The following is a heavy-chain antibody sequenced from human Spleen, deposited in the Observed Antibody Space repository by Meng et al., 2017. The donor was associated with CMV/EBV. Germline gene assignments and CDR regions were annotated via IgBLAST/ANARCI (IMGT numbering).Heavy chain of an antibody. J-gene: IGHJ4*02. Sequence: GESLKISCAASGFTFSNHWMLWVRQAPGKGLEWVSFISSGSATIYYADSVKGRFTISRDNAKNSLYLQMNSLRAEDTALYYRAKVPTRGWPNYFDYWGQGTLVTVSS. CDR2: ISSGSATI. CDR1: GFTFSNHW. V-gene: IGHV3-48*04. CDR3: AKVPTRGWPNYFDY.